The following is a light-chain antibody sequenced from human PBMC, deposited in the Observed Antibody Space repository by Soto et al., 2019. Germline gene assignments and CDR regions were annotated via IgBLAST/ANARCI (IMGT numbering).Light chain of an antibody. Sequence: DIQMTQSPSSLSASVGDRVTITCRASQTITSYLNWYQHKPGEAPRLLFYAASSLQSGVPSRFSASGSGTDFTLTISSLQPEDFAIYYCQQAYGAPPWTFGQGTKVELK. CDR1: QTITSY. J-gene: IGKJ1*01. CDR3: QQAYGAPPWT. CDR2: AAS. V-gene: IGKV1-39*01.